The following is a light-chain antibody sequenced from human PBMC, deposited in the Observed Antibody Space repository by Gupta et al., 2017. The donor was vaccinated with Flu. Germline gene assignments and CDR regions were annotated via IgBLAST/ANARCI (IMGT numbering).Light chain of an antibody. CDR2: DIS. V-gene: IGKV3D-15*01. CDR1: QSVGSS. CDR3: QQDYTLRT. J-gene: IGKJ1*01. Sequence: EIVMTQSPATLSVSPGERASLSCRASQSVGSSLSWYQQKPGQAPRLLINDISNSAMGNTDRFSGSGYVKEFTLTSSRRQYEDFAVYYWQQDYTLRTFGQGTKVEIK.